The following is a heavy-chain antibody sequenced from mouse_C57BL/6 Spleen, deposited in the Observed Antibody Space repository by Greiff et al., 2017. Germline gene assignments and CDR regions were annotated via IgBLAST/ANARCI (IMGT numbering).Heavy chain of an antibody. D-gene: IGHD3-1*01. CDR3: ARRGLDPYYAMGD. J-gene: IGHJ4*01. V-gene: IGHV1-50*01. CDR2: IDPSDSDT. Sequence: QVHVKQPGAELVKPGASVKLSCKASGYTFTSYWMQWVKQRPGQGLEWIGEIDPSDSDTNYNQKFKGKATLTVDTSSSTAYMQLSSLTSEDSAVYSCARRGLDPYYAMGDWGQGTSVTVSS. CDR1: GYTFTSYW.